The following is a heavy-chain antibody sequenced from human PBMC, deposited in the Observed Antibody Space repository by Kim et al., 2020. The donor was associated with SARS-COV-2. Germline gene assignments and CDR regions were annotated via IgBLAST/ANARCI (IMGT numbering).Heavy chain of an antibody. CDR2: IYYSGST. D-gene: IGHD2-15*01. J-gene: IGHJ4*02. Sequence: SETLSLTCTVSGGSISSSSYYWGWIRQPPGKGLEWIGSIYYSGSTYYNPSLKSRVTISVDTSKNQFSLKLSSVTAADTAVYYCARSPVFRSYGDKLLTRSPFDYWGQGTLVTVSS. V-gene: IGHV4-39*07. CDR1: GGSISSSSYY. CDR3: ARSPVFRSYGDKLLTRSPFDY.